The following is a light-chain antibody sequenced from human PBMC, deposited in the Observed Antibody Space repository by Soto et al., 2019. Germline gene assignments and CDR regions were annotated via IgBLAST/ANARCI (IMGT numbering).Light chain of an antibody. CDR2: EVS. V-gene: IGLV2-14*01. J-gene: IGLJ1*01. CDR3: SSYTSFSTYV. CDR1: SSDVGGYNY. Sequence: QSALTQPASVSGSPGQSITISCTGTSSDVGGYNYVSWYQQHPGKAPKLMIYEVSNRPSGVSNRFSGSKSDNTASLTISGLQAEDEADYYCSSYTSFSTYVFGTGIKVTVL.